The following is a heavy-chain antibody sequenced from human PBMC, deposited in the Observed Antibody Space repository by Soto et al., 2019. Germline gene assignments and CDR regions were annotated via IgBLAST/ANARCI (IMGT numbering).Heavy chain of an antibody. CDR3: AKAQGDSSGYYPLYFDY. D-gene: IGHD3-22*01. V-gene: IGHV3-23*01. Sequence: GGSPRLSCAASGFTFSSYAMSWVRQAPGKGLEWVSAISGSGGSTYYADSVKGRFTISRDNSKNTLYLQMNSLRAEDTAVYYCAKAQGDSSGYYPLYFDYWGQGTLVTVSS. CDR2: ISGSGGST. CDR1: GFTFSSYA. J-gene: IGHJ4*02.